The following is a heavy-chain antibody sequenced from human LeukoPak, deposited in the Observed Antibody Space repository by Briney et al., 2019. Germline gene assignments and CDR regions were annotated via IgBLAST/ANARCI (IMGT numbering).Heavy chain of an antibody. CDR3: ARGRLFNYMDV. Sequence: SETLSLTCTVSGGSLNDYFWDWIRQAPGKGLEWIGNIYYRGDTNYNPSLKGRLTVSLDTSKNHFSLKLTSVTAADTAVYYCARGRLFNYMDVWGEGTTVTVSS. CDR2: IYYRGDT. CDR1: GGSLNDYF. J-gene: IGHJ6*03. D-gene: IGHD2/OR15-2a*01. V-gene: IGHV4-59*01.